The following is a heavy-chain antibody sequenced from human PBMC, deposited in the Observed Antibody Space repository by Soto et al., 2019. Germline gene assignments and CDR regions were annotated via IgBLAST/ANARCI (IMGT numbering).Heavy chain of an antibody. Sequence: QVQLVQSGAEVKKPGSSVKVSCKASGGTFSGYAISWVRQAPGQGLEWMGGIIPIFGTANYAQKFQGRVTITADESTSTAYMELSSLRSEDTAVYYCARESGQYYYDSSGYYYGYFQHWGQGTLVTVSS. CDR1: GGTFSGYA. CDR2: IIPIFGTA. V-gene: IGHV1-69*01. J-gene: IGHJ1*01. D-gene: IGHD3-22*01. CDR3: ARESGQYYYDSSGYYYGYFQH.